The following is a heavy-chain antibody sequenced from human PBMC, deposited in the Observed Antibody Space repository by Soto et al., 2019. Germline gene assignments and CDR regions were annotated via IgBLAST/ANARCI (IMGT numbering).Heavy chain of an antibody. CDR2: AYYSGNT. CDR1: GGSISSSGFS. J-gene: IGHJ5*02. D-gene: IGHD2-8*01. Sequence: PSETLSLTCTVSGGSISSSGFSRGWVRQPPGKGLEWIGCAYYSGNTYYNPSLKSRVTISVDTSGNQFSLRLNSVTAADPAVYYCTKVSSGWFDPWGQGTLVTVSS. V-gene: IGHV4-39*01. CDR3: TKVSSGWFDP.